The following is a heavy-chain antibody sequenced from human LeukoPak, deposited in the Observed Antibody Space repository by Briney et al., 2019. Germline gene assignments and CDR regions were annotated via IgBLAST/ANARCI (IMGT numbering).Heavy chain of an antibody. CDR1: GYTFTSYY. D-gene: IGHD4-17*01. Sequence: GASVKVSCKASGYTFTSYYMHWVRQAPGQGLEWMGIINPSGGSTSYAQKLQGRVTMTTDTSTSTAYMELRSLRSDDTAVYYCARDKIDYGDPRNDAFDIWGQGTMVTVSS. CDR3: ARDKIDYGDPRNDAFDI. V-gene: IGHV1-46*01. CDR2: INPSGGST. J-gene: IGHJ3*02.